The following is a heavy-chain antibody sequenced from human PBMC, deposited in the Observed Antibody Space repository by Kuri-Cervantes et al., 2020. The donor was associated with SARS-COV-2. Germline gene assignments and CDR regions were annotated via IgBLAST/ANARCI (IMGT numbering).Heavy chain of an antibody. CDR1: GFTFNRHP. D-gene: IGHD2-2*01. CDR3: ASERSPKYCSSTSCYVI. CDR2: IHNSLDVI. V-gene: IGHV3-48*04. J-gene: IGHJ4*02. Sequence: GGSLRLSCAASGFTFNRHPMNWVRQAPGKGLEWVSYIHNSLDVIYYADSVRGRFTISRDNARNSLYLQMNSLRVDDTAVYYCASERSPKYCSSTSCYVIWGQGTLVTVSS.